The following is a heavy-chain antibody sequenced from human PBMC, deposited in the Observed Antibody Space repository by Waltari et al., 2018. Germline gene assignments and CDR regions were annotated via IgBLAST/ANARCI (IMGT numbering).Heavy chain of an antibody. CDR2: LSSTGATT. D-gene: IGHD3-22*01. J-gene: IGHJ4*02. V-gene: IGHV3-23*01. CDR1: GFTFSNYA. CDR3: AKESDSTGYFDY. Sequence: EVQLLESGGGFLQPGGSLRLSCVASGFTFSNYAMNWVRQAPGKGLEWVSLLSSTGATTYYAASVKARLTISRDNSKNTLYLEMHSLRVEDTAIYYCAKESDSTGYFDYWGQGTLVTVSS.